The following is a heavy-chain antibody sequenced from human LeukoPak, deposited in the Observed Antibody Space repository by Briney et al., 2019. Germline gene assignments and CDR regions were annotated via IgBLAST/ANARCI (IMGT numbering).Heavy chain of an antibody. V-gene: IGHV1-58*01. CDR3: AALRRDWTQGSYYYMDV. J-gene: IGHJ6*03. CDR2: IVVGSGNT. Sequence: SVKVSCKASGFTFTSSAVQWVRQARGQRLEWIGWIVVGSGNTNYAQKFQERVTITRDMSTSTAYMELSSLRSEDTAVYYCAALRRDWTQGSYYYMDVWGKGTTVTVSS. D-gene: IGHD3/OR15-3a*01. CDR1: GFTFTSSA.